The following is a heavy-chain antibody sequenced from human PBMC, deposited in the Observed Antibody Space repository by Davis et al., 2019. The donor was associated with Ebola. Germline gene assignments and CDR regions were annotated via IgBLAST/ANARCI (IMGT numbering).Heavy chain of an antibody. D-gene: IGHD1-1*01. V-gene: IGHV3-30-3*01. J-gene: IGHJ4*02. Sequence: GGSLRLSCAASGFTFTRFPMHWVRQAPGKGLEWVALISYDGSNKYYADSVKGRFTISRDNSKNTLYLQMNSLRAEDTAVYYCARYSYLDYWGQGTLVTVSS. CDR2: ISYDGSNK. CDR3: ARYSYLDY. CDR1: GFTFTRFP.